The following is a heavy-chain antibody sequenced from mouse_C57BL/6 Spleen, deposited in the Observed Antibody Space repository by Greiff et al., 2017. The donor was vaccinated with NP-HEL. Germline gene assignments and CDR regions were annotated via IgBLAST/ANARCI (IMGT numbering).Heavy chain of an antibody. V-gene: IGHV1-69*01. Sequence: QVQLQQPGAELVMPGASVKLSCKASGYTFTSYWMHWVKQRPGQGLEWIGEIDPSDSYTNYNQKFKAKSTLTVDKSSSTAYMQLSSLTSEDSAVYYCARSGRITTSRDYWGQGTTLTVSS. CDR1: GYTFTSYW. J-gene: IGHJ2*01. CDR2: IDPSDSYT. CDR3: ARSGRITTSRDY. D-gene: IGHD1-1*01.